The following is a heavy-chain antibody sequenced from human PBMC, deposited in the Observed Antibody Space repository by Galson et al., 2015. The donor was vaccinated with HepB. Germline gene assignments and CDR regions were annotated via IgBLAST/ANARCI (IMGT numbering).Heavy chain of an antibody. J-gene: IGHJ4*02. CDR1: GFTFSSYS. CDR2: ISSSSSTI. CDR3: ARGTTTVTPIAMDPIAY. V-gene: IGHV3-48*01. D-gene: IGHD4-17*01. Sequence: SLRLSCAASGFTFSSYSMHWVRQTPRKGLEWISYISSSSSTIHYADSVKGRFTISRDNAKNSLYLRMTSLRPDDTTVYYCARGTTTVTPIAMDPIAYWGQRTLVTVSS.